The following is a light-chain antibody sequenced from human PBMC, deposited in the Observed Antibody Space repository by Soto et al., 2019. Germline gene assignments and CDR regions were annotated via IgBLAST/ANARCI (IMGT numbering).Light chain of an antibody. J-gene: IGKJ4*01. V-gene: IGKV3-11*01. CDR3: QQRNSWPQT. CDR1: QSVGND. Sequence: EIVLTQSPATLSLSPGDRATLSCRASQSVGNDLVWYHQKRGQAPTVLIYYASNRATGIPARFSGSGSGTHFTLTISRLEPEDFAVYFCQQRNSWPQTFGGGNRVEIK. CDR2: YAS.